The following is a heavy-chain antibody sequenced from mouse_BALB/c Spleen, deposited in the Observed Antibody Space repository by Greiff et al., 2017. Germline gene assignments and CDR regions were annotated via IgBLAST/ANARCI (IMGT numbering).Heavy chain of an antibody. CDR3: ARGGDGYYFDY. CDR1: GYTFTDYY. CDR2: IYPGSGNT. Sequence: VQLQQSGAELARPGASVKLSCKASGYTFTDYYINWVKQRTGQGLEWIGEIYPGSGNTYYNEKFKGKATLTADKSSSTAYMQLSSLTSEDSAVYFCARGGDGYYFDYWGQGTTLTVSA. D-gene: IGHD2-3*01. V-gene: IGHV1-77*01. J-gene: IGHJ2*01.